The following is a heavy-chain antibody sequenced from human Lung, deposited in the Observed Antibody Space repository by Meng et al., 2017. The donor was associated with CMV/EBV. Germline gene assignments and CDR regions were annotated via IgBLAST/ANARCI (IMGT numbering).Heavy chain of an antibody. J-gene: IGHJ4*02. V-gene: IGHV3-30-3*01. Sequence: GGSXRLXCAASGFTFSSYAMHWVRQAPGKGLEWVASISYDGDNKHYADSVKGRFTISRDNSKNTLYLQMRSLRVEDTAVYYCARESNYNVLDYWGQGRLVTVSS. CDR3: ARESNYNVLDY. CDR2: ISYDGDNK. CDR1: GFTFSSYA. D-gene: IGHD1-7*01.